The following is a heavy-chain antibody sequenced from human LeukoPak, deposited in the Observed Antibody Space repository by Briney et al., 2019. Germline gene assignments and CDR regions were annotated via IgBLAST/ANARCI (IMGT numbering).Heavy chain of an antibody. CDR2: ISAYNGNT. Sequence: ASVKVSCKASGYTFTGYYMHWVRQAPGQGLEWMGWISAYNGNTNYAQKLQGRVTMTTDTSTSTAYMELSSLRSEDTAVYYCAREVREWELLSFDYWGQGTLVTVSS. J-gene: IGHJ4*02. V-gene: IGHV1-18*04. D-gene: IGHD1-26*01. CDR1: GYTFTGYY. CDR3: AREVREWELLSFDY.